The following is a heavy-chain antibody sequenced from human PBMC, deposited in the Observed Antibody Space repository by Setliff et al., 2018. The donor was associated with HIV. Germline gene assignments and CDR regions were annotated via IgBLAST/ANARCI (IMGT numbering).Heavy chain of an antibody. V-gene: IGHV4-59*01. Sequence: PSETLSLTCSVSGGSFSGYYWSWIRQPPGKGMEWIGYIYIYNSGSTNYNPSLTSRVTISEDTSRNQFSLKLTSVTAADTAIYYCARGVNFDYWGQGTQVTVSS. CDR2: IYIYNSGST. D-gene: IGHD3-3*01. J-gene: IGHJ4*02. CDR1: GGSFSGYY. CDR3: ARGVNFDY.